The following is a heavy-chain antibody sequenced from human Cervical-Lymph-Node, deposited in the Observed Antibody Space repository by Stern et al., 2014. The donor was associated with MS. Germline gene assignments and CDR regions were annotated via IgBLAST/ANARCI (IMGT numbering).Heavy chain of an antibody. CDR1: GYTLTIFY. CDR2: NSPRGITT. Sequence: DQLVESGAEVKKPGASVKGSCKASGYTLTIFYVHWVRQAPGQGLEWMGINSPRGITTAYAQKFQGRVTMTRDTSTSTVYMELSSLRSEDTAVYYCASGGEVDGGDVWGQGTTVTVFS. V-gene: IGHV1-46*01. CDR3: ASGGEVDGGDV. D-gene: IGHD1-26*01. J-gene: IGHJ6*02.